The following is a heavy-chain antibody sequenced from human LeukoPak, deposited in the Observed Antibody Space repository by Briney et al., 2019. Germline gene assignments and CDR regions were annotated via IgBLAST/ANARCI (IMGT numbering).Heavy chain of an antibody. D-gene: IGHD1-14*01. V-gene: IGHV3-21*01. Sequence: GGSLRLSCAVSGFTFCSYSMNGVRPAPGGGGEWVSCISSSSSYIYYADSVKGRFTSSRDNAKNSLYLQMNSLRAEDTAVYYCARIGNYYYYMDVWGKGTTVTVSS. CDR2: ISSSSSYI. CDR1: GFTFCSYS. J-gene: IGHJ6*03. CDR3: ARIGNYYYYMDV.